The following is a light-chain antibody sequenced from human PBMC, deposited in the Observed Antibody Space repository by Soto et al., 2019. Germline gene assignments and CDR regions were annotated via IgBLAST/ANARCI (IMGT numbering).Light chain of an antibody. CDR1: QSVSSS. CDR3: QQRSNWPPRYT. CDR2: DAS. V-gene: IGKV3-11*01. Sequence: EIVLTQSPATLSLSPGERATLSCRASQSVSSSLAWYQQKPGQAPRLLIYDASNRATGIPARFSGSGSGTDFTLTISGLEPEDFAVYYCQQRSNWPPRYTFGQGTKLEIK. J-gene: IGKJ2*01.